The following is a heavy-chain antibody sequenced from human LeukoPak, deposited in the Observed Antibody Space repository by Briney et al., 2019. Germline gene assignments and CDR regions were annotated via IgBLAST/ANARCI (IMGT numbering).Heavy chain of an antibody. V-gene: IGHV5-51*01. Sequence: GESLKISCKGSGYSFTSYWIGWVRQMPGKGLEWMGIIYPGDSDTRYSPSFQGQVTISADKSISTAYLQWSSLKASDTAMYYCALRAGLGSYYGSGGAQIFWGQGTMVTVSS. CDR3: ALRAGLGSYYGSGGAQIF. CDR1: GYSFTSYW. J-gene: IGHJ3*01. D-gene: IGHD3-10*01. CDR2: IYPGDSDT.